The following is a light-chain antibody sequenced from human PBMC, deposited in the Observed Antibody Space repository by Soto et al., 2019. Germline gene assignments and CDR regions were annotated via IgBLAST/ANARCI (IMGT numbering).Light chain of an antibody. Sequence: EIVLTQSPATLSLSPGERATLSCRASQSVSYYLAWYQQKPGQAPRLLIYDASNRATGIPARFSGSGSGTDFTLTISSLEPEDFAVYYCQQRSSWITFGQGTRLEIK. CDR3: QQRSSWIT. V-gene: IGKV3-11*01. CDR1: QSVSYY. CDR2: DAS. J-gene: IGKJ5*01.